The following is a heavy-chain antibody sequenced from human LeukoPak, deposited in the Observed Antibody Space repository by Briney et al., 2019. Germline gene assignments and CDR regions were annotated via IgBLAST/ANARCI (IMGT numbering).Heavy chain of an antibody. V-gene: IGHV4-34*01. Sequence: SETLSLTCAVYGGSFSGYYWSWFRQPPGKGLEWIGEINHSGSTNYNPSLKSRVTISVDTSKNQFSLKLSSVTAADTAVYYCARRSRRDYYGSGGDIDYWGQGTLVTVSS. CDR3: ARRSRRDYYGSGGDIDY. CDR1: GGSFSGYY. CDR2: INHSGST. J-gene: IGHJ4*02. D-gene: IGHD3-10*01.